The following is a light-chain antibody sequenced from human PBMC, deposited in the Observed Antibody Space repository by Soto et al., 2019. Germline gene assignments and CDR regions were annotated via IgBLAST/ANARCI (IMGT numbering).Light chain of an antibody. CDR1: QSVNSNY. J-gene: IGKJ5*01. CDR3: QQYSSSPIT. V-gene: IGKV3-20*01. Sequence: EIVLTQSPGTLSLSPGERATLSCRASQSVNSNYLAWYQQKSGQAPRLLIYGASSRATGIPDRFSGTGSGSAFTLTICSLEPEDFATYYSQQYSSSPITFGQGTRLEIK. CDR2: GAS.